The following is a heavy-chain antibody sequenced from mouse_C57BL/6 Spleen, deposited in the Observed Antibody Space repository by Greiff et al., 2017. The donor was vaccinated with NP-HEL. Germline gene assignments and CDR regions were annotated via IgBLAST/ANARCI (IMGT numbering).Heavy chain of an antibody. D-gene: IGHD1-1*01. CDR1: GFTFSSYA. CDR3: TRVDYFVGAMDY. V-gene: IGHV5-9-1*02. J-gene: IGHJ4*01. Sequence: DVMLVESGEGLVKPGGSLKLSCAASGFTFSSYAMSWVRQTPEKRLEWVAYISSGGDYIYYADTVKGRFTISRDNARNTLYLQMSSLKSEDTAMYYLTRVDYFVGAMDYWGQGTSITVSS. CDR2: ISSGGDYI.